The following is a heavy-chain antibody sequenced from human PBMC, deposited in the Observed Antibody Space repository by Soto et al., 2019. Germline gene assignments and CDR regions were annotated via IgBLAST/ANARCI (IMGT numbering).Heavy chain of an antibody. CDR1: GYTFTGYF. D-gene: IGHD2-2*01. Sequence: ASVKVSCKASGYTFTGYFMHWVRQAPGQGLEWVGWINPNSGGTNYAQKFQGWVTMTRDTSISTIYMELRRLKSDDTAVYYCARCSSISCYASDAFDIWGQGTMVTVSS. CDR3: ARCSSISCYASDAFDI. J-gene: IGHJ3*02. V-gene: IGHV1-2*04. CDR2: INPNSGGT.